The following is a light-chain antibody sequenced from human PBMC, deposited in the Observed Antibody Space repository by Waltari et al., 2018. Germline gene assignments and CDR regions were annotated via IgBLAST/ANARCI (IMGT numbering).Light chain of an antibody. J-gene: IGKJ3*01. Sequence: DIVLTQSPAPLSLSPGERATLSCRASQSVSSYLAWYQQKPGQAPRLLIYDASNRATGIPARFSGSGSGTDFTLTISSLEPEDFAVYYCQQRSNWPLTFGPGTKVDIK. CDR1: QSVSSY. CDR3: QQRSNWPLT. V-gene: IGKV3-11*01. CDR2: DAS.